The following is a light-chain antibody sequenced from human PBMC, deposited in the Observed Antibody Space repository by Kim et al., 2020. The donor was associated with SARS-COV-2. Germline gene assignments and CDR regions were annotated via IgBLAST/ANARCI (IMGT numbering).Light chain of an antibody. CDR3: QKYNSVPIT. CDR1: QDIGNY. V-gene: IGKV1-27*01. J-gene: IGKJ5*01. Sequence: GSVGDRVTISRRACQDIGNYLAWYRQRPVKPPKLLIFAASTLQSGVPSRFSGIRSGTDFTLIISSLQPEDVATYFCQKYNSVPITFGQGTRLEIK. CDR2: AAS.